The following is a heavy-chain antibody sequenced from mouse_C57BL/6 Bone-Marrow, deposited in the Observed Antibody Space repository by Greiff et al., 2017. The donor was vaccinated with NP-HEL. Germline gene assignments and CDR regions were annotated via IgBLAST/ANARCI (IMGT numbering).Heavy chain of an antibody. V-gene: IGHV14-4*01. CDR3: TTGSNLDY. CDR2: IDPENGDT. Sequence: EVQLQQSGAELVRPGASVKLSCTASGFNIKDDYMHWVKQRPEQGLEWIGWIDPENGDTEYASKFQGKATITADTSSNTAYLQLSSLTSEDTAVYYCTTGSNLDYWGHGTTLTVSS. J-gene: IGHJ2*01. D-gene: IGHD2-5*01. CDR1: GFNIKDDY.